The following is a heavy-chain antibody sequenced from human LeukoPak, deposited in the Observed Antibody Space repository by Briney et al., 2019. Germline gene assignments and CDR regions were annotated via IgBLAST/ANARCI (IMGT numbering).Heavy chain of an antibody. Sequence: PGGSLRLSCVASGFTFRRCAMHWVRQAPGKGLEWVAVISYDGSNKYYADSVKGRFTISRDNSKNTLYLQMNSLRAEDTAVYYCARSSSYYHFGMDVWGQGTTVTVSS. D-gene: IGHD3-22*01. CDR3: ARSSSYYHFGMDV. CDR1: GFTFRRCA. CDR2: ISYDGSNK. J-gene: IGHJ6*02. V-gene: IGHV3-30-3*01.